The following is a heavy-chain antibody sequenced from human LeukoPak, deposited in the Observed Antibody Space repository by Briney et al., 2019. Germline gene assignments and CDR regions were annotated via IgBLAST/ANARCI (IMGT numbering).Heavy chain of an antibody. CDR3: ARDGYYYDSSGYYPLAWFNY. D-gene: IGHD3-22*01. V-gene: IGHV4-59*12. CDR2: IYYSGST. Sequence: PSETLSLTCTVSGGSISSYYWSWIRQPPGKGLEWIGYIYYSGSTNYNPSLKSRVTISVDTSKNQFSLKLSSVTAADTAVYYCARDGYYYDSSGYYPLAWFNYWGQGTLVTVSS. J-gene: IGHJ4*02. CDR1: GGSISSYY.